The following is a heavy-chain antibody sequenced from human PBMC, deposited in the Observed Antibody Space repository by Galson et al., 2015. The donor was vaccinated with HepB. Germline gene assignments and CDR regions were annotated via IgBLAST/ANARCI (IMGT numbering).Heavy chain of an antibody. D-gene: IGHD3-22*01. CDR1: GFTFSSYA. J-gene: IGHJ4*02. CDR2: ISYDGSNK. Sequence: SLRLSCAASGFTFSSYAMHWVRQAPGKGLEWVAVISYDGSNKYYADSVKGRFTISRDNSKNTLYLQMNSLRAEDTAVYYCAREGRMYYYDSSGLDYWGQGTLVTVSS. CDR3: AREGRMYYYDSSGLDY. V-gene: IGHV3-30-3*01.